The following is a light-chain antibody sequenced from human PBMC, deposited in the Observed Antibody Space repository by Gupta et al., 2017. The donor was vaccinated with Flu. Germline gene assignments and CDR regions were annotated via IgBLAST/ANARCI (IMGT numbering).Light chain of an antibody. J-gene: IGKJ4*01. Sequence: EVEMTQSPATLSVSPGDRVTLSCRASQTVSANLAWYQQKPGQAPRLLIYAASLRATGIPARFSGSGSGTEFTLTISSLQSEDFAVYYCLQYNKWPPLTFGGGTKVEIK. CDR1: QTVSAN. CDR2: AAS. V-gene: IGKV3-15*01. CDR3: LQYNKWPPLT.